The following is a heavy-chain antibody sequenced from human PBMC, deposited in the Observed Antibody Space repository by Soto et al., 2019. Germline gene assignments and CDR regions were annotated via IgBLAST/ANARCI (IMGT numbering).Heavy chain of an antibody. J-gene: IGHJ4*02. CDR1: RFLFGDYA. D-gene: IGHD3-22*01. V-gene: IGHV3-9*01. CDR2: ITSRGTDI. Sequence: PGWSLRLSGAASRFLFGDYAFHCVLQAPGKGLEWVAGITSRGTDIAYADSVEGLFIISRYNAMNSVYLQMNSLKTEDTAVYYCVRATYFSDSSGYTRCFDYWGQGTLVTVSS. CDR3: VRATYFSDSSGYTRCFDY.